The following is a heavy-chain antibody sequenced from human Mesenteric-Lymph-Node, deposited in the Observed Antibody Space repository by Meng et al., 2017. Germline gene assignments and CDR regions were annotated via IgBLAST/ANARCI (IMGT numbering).Heavy chain of an antibody. D-gene: IGHD1-26*01. CDR3: ARVQMRSGSYRPALYYFDY. CDR2: IYTSGST. Sequence: SETLSLTCTVSGGSISSYYWSWIRQPAGKGLEWIGRIYTSGSTNYNPSLKSRVTMSVDTSKNQFSLKLSSVTAADTAVYYCARVQMRSGSYRPALYYFDYWGQGTLVTVSS. CDR1: GGSISSYY. V-gene: IGHV4-4*07. J-gene: IGHJ4*02.